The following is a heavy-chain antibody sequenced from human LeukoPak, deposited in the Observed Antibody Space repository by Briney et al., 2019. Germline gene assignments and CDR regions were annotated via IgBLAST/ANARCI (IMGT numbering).Heavy chain of an antibody. Sequence: SGGSLRHSCSASGFAFSGYAMHWVRQAPGKGLEYVSAISRSGDSTYYADSVKGRISISRDNSKNTLYLQVSSLKTEDTAVYYCVKGTYTAAHWGQGTLVTVSS. J-gene: IGHJ4*02. CDR1: GFAFSGYA. CDR3: VKGTYTAAH. V-gene: IGHV3-64D*06. D-gene: IGHD2-15*01. CDR2: ISRSGDST.